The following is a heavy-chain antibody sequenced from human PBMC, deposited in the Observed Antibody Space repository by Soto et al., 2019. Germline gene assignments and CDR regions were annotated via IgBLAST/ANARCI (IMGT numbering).Heavy chain of an antibody. CDR2: IIPIFGTA. CDR3: ARDHTGYDFWNGSYVDYYGMAV. CDR1: GGTFSSYA. Sequence: QVQLVQSGAEVKKPGSSVKVSCKASGGTFSSYAISWVRQAPGQGLEWMGGIIPIFGTANYAQKFQGRVTITADESTSHAYMGLSSLRSEDTAVYYCARDHTGYDFWNGSYVDYYGMAVWGQGTTVTVSS. D-gene: IGHD3-3*01. J-gene: IGHJ6*02. V-gene: IGHV1-69*01.